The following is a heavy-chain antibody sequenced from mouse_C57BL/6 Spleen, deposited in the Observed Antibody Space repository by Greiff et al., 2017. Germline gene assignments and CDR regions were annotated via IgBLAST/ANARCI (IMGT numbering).Heavy chain of an antibody. CDR2: IRSKSSNYAT. CDR1: GFTFNTYA. J-gene: IGHJ2*01. Sequence: EVMLQQSGGGLVQPKGSLKLSCAASGFTFNTYAMHWVRQAPGKGLEWVARIRSKSSNYATYYADSVKDRFTISRDDSQSMLYLQMNNLKTEDTAMYYCVREESYYYGSSDGYFDYWGQGTTLTVAS. D-gene: IGHD1-1*01. V-gene: IGHV10-3*01. CDR3: VREESYYYGSSDGYFDY.